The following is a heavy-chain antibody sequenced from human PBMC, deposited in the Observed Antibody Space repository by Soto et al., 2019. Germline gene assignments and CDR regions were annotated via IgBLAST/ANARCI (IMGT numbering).Heavy chain of an antibody. V-gene: IGHV3-23*01. CDR1: GFTFSNYA. CDR3: AKRPSTITTVFDY. Sequence: GSLRLSCAASGFTFSNYAMNWVRQAPGKGLEWVSTTSGSGGSTYYADSVKGRFTISRDNSKNTLYLQMNSLRAEDTAVYYCAKRPSTITTVFDYWGQGTLLTV. J-gene: IGHJ4*02. D-gene: IGHD4-4*01. CDR2: TSGSGGST.